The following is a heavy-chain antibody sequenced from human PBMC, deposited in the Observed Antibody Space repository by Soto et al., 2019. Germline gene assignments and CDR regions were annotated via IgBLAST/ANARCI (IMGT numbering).Heavy chain of an antibody. Sequence: GGSLKISCKGSGYSFTSYLIGWVRQMPGKGLEWMGIIYPGDSDTRYSPSFQGQVTISADKSISTAYLQWSSLKASDTAMYYCARPTTVVTPMIRYYYYYGMDVWGQGTTVTVSS. D-gene: IGHD4-17*01. J-gene: IGHJ6*02. CDR1: GYSFTSYL. CDR3: ARPTTVVTPMIRYYYYYGMDV. CDR2: IYPGDSDT. V-gene: IGHV5-51*01.